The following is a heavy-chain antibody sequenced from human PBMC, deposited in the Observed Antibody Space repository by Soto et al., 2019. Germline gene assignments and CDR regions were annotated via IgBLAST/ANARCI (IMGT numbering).Heavy chain of an antibody. Sequence: GGSLRLSCSASGFTFSSYAMHWVRQAPGKGLEYVSAISSNGGSTYYADSVKGRFTISKDNSKNTLYLQMSSLRAEDTAVYYCVKERGGIRGAFDIWGQGTMVTVSS. CDR1: GFTFSSYA. CDR3: VKERGGIRGAFDI. V-gene: IGHV3-64D*06. D-gene: IGHD3-16*01. J-gene: IGHJ3*02. CDR2: ISSNGGST.